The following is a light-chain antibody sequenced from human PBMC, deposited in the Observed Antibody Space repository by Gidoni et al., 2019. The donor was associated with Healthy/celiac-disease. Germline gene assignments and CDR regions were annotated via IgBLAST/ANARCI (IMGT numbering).Light chain of an antibody. CDR3: QQYGSSLWT. V-gene: IGKV3-20*01. CDR1: QSVSSSY. Sequence: EIVLTQSPGTRSLSPGERAPLSCRASQSVSSSYLAWYQQKPGHAPRLLIYGASSRATGIPDRFSGSGSGTDFTLTISRLEPEDFAMYYCQQYGSSLWTFGQGTKVEIK. CDR2: GAS. J-gene: IGKJ1*01.